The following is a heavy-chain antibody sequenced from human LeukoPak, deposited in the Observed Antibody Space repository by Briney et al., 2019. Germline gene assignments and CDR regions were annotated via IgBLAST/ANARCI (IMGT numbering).Heavy chain of an antibody. CDR3: ARDYGDYYYGMDV. CDR2: ISYDGSNK. Sequence: PGGSLRLSCAAYGFTFSSYAMHWVRQAPGKGLEWVAVISYDGSNKYYADSVKGRFTISRDNSKNTLYLQMNSLRAEGTAVYYCARDYGDYYYGMDVWGQGTTVTVSS. CDR1: GFTFSSYA. D-gene: IGHD4-17*01. J-gene: IGHJ6*02. V-gene: IGHV3-30-3*01.